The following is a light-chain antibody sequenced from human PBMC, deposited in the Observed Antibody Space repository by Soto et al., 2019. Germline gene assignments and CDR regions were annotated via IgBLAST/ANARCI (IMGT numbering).Light chain of an antibody. Sequence: EIVLTQSPGTLSLSPGERATLSCWASQSISSNYLAWYQQKPGQAPRLLISGSSIRATGIPKRFSGSASGTNFTLTISSLXXXXXAVFYCQQYGSSPFTFGPGTKVDFK. J-gene: IGKJ3*01. CDR1: QSISSNY. CDR3: QQYGSSPFT. V-gene: IGKV3-20*01. CDR2: GSS.